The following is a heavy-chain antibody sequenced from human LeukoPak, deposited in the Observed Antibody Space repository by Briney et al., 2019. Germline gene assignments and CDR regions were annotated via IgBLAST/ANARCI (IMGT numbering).Heavy chain of an antibody. D-gene: IGHD1-14*01. CDR1: GFTFSTYG. CDR3: AKSGTPIGYWFDP. J-gene: IGHJ5*02. CDR2: IWYGGSNK. V-gene: IGHV3-30*18. Sequence: GRSLRLSCAASGFTFSTYGIHWVRQAPGKGLEWVAVIWYGGSNKYYADSVKGRFTISRDNSKNTLYLQMNSLRAEDTAVYYCAKSGTPIGYWFDPWGQGTLVTVSS.